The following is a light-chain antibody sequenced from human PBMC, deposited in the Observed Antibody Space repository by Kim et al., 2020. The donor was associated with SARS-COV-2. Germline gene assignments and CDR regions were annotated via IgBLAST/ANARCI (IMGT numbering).Light chain of an antibody. J-gene: IGKJ2*02. V-gene: IGKV3-20*01. CDR2: GTS. CDR3: QQYSNSLGT. Sequence: LSRGEVPTLTRRASQSVTRLYLARYQHRPGQAPSLLIYGTSGRATGIPDRFSGSGSGTDFTLTLSRLEREYFAVYYCQQYSNSLGTFGKGTELEI. CDR1: QSVTRLY.